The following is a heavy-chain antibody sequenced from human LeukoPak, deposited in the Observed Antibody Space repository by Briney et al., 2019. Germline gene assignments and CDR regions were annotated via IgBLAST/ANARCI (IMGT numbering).Heavy chain of an antibody. D-gene: IGHD1-1*01. CDR3: ARDQVQLERRGLRRYGWFDP. CDR1: GYTFTIYG. V-gene: IGHV1-18*01. CDR2: ISAYNGNT. Sequence: ASVKLSCKASGYTFTIYGISWVRQAPGQGLEWMGWISAYNGNTNHAQKLQGRVTMTTDTSTPTAYMELRSLRSDDTAVYYCARDQVQLERRGLRRYGWFDPWGQGTLVTVSS. J-gene: IGHJ5*02.